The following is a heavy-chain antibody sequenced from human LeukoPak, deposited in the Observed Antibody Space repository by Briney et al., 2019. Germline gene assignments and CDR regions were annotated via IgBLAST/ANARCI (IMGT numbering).Heavy chain of an antibody. CDR1: GYTFTSYY. CDR2: IIPIFGTA. V-gene: IGHV1-69*13. J-gene: IGHJ4*02. D-gene: IGHD2-15*01. Sequence: ASVKVSCKASGYTFTSYYMHRVRQAPGQGLEWMGGIIPIFGTANYAQKFQGRVTITADESTSTAYMELSSLRSEDTAVYYCAIQYCSGGSCYSDYFDYWGQGTLVTVSS. CDR3: AIQYCSGGSCYSDYFDY.